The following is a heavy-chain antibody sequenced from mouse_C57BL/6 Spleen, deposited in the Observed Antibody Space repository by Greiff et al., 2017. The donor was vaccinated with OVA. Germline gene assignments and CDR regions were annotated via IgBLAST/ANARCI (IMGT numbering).Heavy chain of an antibody. J-gene: IGHJ1*03. CDR1: GFTFSSYC. Sequence: EVKLVESGGDLVKPGASLKLSCAASGFTFSSYCMSWVRQTPDKRLEWVATISSGGSYTYYPDSVKGRFTISRDNAKNTLYLQMSSLKSEDTAMYYCARADTTTVVATNFDVWGTGTTVTVSS. D-gene: IGHD1-1*01. V-gene: IGHV5-6*01. CDR3: ARADTTTVVATNFDV. CDR2: ISSGGSYT.